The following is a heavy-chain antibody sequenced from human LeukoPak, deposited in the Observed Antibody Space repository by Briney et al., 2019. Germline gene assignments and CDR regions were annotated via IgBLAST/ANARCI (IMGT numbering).Heavy chain of an antibody. Sequence: PGRSLRLSCAASGFTFSSYAMHWVRQAPGKGLEWVAVISYDGSNKYYADSVKGRFTISRDNSKNTLYLQMNSLRAEDTAVYYCARDNLWFGELFPAYWGQGTLVTVSS. V-gene: IGHV3-30*04. CDR2: ISYDGSNK. J-gene: IGHJ4*02. CDR1: GFTFSSYA. CDR3: ARDNLWFGELFPAY. D-gene: IGHD3-10*01.